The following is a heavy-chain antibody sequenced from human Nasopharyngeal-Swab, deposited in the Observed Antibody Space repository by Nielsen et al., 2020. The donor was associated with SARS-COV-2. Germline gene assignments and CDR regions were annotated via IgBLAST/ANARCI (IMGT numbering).Heavy chain of an antibody. CDR3: AREVTTMVVVVAIPNYYYYMDV. V-gene: IGHV4-61*01. Sequence: SETLSLTCTVSGGSVSSGSYYWSWIRQPPGKGLEWIGYIYYSGSTNYNPSLKSRVTISVDTSKNQFSLKLSSVTAADTAVYYSAREVTTMVVVVAIPNYYYYMDVWGKGTTVTVSS. J-gene: IGHJ6*03. D-gene: IGHD3-22*01. CDR2: IYYSGST. CDR1: GGSVSSGSYY.